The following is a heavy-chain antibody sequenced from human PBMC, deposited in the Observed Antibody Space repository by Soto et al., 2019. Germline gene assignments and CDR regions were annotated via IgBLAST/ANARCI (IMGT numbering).Heavy chain of an antibody. Sequence: SETLSLTCTVSGGSISSYYWSWIRQPPGKGLEWIAYIYYSGSTNYNPSLKSRVTISVDTSKNQFSLKLSSVTAADTAVYYCARGDGSVTAGYYYYGMDVWGQGTTVTVS. CDR2: IYYSGST. J-gene: IGHJ6*02. V-gene: IGHV4-59*01. CDR1: GGSISSYY. D-gene: IGHD1-26*01. CDR3: ARGDGSVTAGYYYYGMDV.